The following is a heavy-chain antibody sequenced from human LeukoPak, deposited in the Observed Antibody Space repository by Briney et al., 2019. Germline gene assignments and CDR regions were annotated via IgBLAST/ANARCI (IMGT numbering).Heavy chain of an antibody. J-gene: IGHJ4*02. CDR3: ARSTAMVILDY. CDR1: GGSFSGYY. Sequence: SETLSLTCAVYGGSFSGYYRSWIRQPPGKGLEWIGEINHSGSTNYNPSLKSRVTISVDTSKNQFSLKLSSVTAADTAVYYCARSTAMVILDYWGQGTLVTVSS. V-gene: IGHV4-34*01. D-gene: IGHD5-18*01. CDR2: INHSGST.